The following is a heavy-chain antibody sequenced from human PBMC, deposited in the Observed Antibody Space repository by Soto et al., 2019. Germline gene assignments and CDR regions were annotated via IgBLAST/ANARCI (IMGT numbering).Heavy chain of an antibody. CDR3: PRHPPPPDY. CDR2: ISAYNGNT. J-gene: IGHJ4*02. CDR1: GYTFASYA. Sequence: QVQLVQSGAEVKKPGASVKVSCKASGYTFASYAISWMRQAPGQGLEWMGWISAYNGNTNYAQKLQGRVTMTTDTSTRTAYMELRSLRSAATPVYSCPRHPPPPDYCGQGTLVTVSS. V-gene: IGHV1-18*01.